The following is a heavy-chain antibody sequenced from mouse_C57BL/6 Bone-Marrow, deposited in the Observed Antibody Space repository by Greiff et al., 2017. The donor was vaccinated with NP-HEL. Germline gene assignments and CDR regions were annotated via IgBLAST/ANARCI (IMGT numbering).Heavy chain of an antibody. V-gene: IGHV1-66*01. CDR3: APMVTTTSPFAY. J-gene: IGHJ3*01. CDR2: IYPGRGNT. CDR1: GYSFTSYY. D-gene: IGHD2-2*01. Sequence: VMLVESGPELVKPGASVKISRKASGYSFTSYYIHWVKQRPGQGLEWIGWIYPGRGNTKYNEKFKGKATLTADTSSSTAYMQLSSLTSEDSAVYYCAPMVTTTSPFAYWGQGTLVTVSA.